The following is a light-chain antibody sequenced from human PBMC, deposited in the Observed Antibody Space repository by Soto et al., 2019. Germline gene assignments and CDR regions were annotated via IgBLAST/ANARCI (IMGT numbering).Light chain of an antibody. Sequence: ILLTQSPATLSLSAGERATLSCRASQSVSSFLAWYQQKPGQAPRLIIYDASNRATGIPARFSGSGSGTDFTLTIRSLEPEDFASYYCQQRSNWHPVTFGQGTRLEIK. J-gene: IGKJ5*01. CDR2: DAS. CDR3: QQRSNWHPVT. V-gene: IGKV3-11*01. CDR1: QSVSSF.